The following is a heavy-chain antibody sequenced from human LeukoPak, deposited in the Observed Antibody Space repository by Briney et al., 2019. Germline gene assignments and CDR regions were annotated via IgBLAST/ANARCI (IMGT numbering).Heavy chain of an antibody. CDR2: IYYSGST. V-gene: IGHV4-59*01. J-gene: IGHJ2*01. CDR1: GGSISSYY. CDR3: ARVRDGAPYWYFDL. D-gene: IGHD3-16*01. Sequence: PSETLSLTCTVSGGSISSYYWSWIRQPPGKGLEWIGYIYYSGSTNYNPSLKSRVTISVDTSKNRFSLKLSSVTAADTAVYYCARVRDGAPYWYFDLWGRGTLVTVSS.